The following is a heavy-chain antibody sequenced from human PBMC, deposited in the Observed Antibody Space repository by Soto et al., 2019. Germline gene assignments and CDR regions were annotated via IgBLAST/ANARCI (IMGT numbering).Heavy chain of an antibody. CDR3: AKDPSRLRLGELPYYFDY. J-gene: IGHJ4*02. CDR1: GFTFSSYG. CDR2: ISYDGSNK. D-gene: IGHD3-16*01. Sequence: GGSLRLSCAASGFTFSSYGMHWVRQAPGKGLEWVAVISYDGSNKYYADSVKGRFTISRDNSKNTLYLQMNSLRGEDTAVYYCAKDPSRLRLGELPYYFDYWGQGTLVTVSS. V-gene: IGHV3-30*18.